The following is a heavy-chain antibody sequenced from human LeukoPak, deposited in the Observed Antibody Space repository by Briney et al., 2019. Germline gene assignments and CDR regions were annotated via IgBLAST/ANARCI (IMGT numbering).Heavy chain of an antibody. V-gene: IGHV3-74*01. Sequence: PGGSLRLSCEASGFTFSHYWMHWVRQAPGKGLVWVSRTNTDGSSITYVDSVKGRFTISRDNAKNTMYLQMNSLRAEDTAVYYCVPTDSSGLDWGQGTLVTVSS. J-gene: IGHJ4*02. CDR1: GFTFSHYW. D-gene: IGHD3-22*01. CDR2: TNTDGSSI. CDR3: VPTDSSGLD.